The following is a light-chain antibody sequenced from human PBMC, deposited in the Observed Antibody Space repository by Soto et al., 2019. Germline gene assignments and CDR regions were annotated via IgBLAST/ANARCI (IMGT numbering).Light chain of an antibody. CDR3: QQYNNWPLT. Sequence: EIVMTQSPATLSVSPGERATLSCRASQRVSSNLAWYQQKPGQAPRLLIYGASTRATGIPARFSGSGSGTEFTLTISSLQSEDFAVYYCQQYNNWPLTFGVGTKVEIK. CDR1: QRVSSN. J-gene: IGKJ4*01. V-gene: IGKV3-15*01. CDR2: GAS.